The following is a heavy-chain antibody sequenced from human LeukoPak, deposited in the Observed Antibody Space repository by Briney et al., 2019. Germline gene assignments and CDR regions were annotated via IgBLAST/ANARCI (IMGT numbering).Heavy chain of an antibody. J-gene: IGHJ4*02. Sequence: PGGSLRRSCAASGFTFSNYWMSWVRQAPGKGLEWVSAISGSGGSTYYADSVKGRFTISRDNSKNTVYLQMNSLSAEDAAVYYCAKDDGWVQYANWGQGTLVTVSS. D-gene: IGHD5-24*01. CDR3: AKDDGWVQYAN. CDR1: GFTFSNYW. CDR2: ISGSGGST. V-gene: IGHV3-23*01.